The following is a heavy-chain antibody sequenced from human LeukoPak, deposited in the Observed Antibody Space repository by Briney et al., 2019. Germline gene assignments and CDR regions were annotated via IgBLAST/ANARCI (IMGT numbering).Heavy chain of an antibody. CDR2: INPSGGST. V-gene: IGHV1-46*01. D-gene: IGHD3-10*01. CDR3: ARDHYYYGSGSYYQFPDY. J-gene: IGHJ4*02. Sequence: ASVKVSCKASGYTFTGYYMHWVRQAPGQGLEWMGWINPSGGSTSYAQKFQGRVTMTRDTSTSTVYMELSSLRSEDTAVYYCARDHYYYGSGSYYQFPDYWGQGTPVTVSS. CDR1: GYTFTGYY.